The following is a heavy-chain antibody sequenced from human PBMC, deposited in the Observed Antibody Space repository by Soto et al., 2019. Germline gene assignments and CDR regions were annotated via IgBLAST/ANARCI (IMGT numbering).Heavy chain of an antibody. V-gene: IGHV1-69*02. CDR3: XXXAXTSVINRDDAFDI. J-gene: IGHJ3*02. Sequence: QVQLVQSGAEVKKPGSSVKVSCKASGGTFSSYSISWVRQAPGQGLEWMGRIIPILGVTNYAQKFQGRVTITADKSTRTAYMELSSLRSEDTAXYYCXXXAXTSVINRDDAFDIWGQGTMVTVSS. D-gene: IGHD4-17*01. CDR1: GGTFSSYS. CDR2: IIPILGVT.